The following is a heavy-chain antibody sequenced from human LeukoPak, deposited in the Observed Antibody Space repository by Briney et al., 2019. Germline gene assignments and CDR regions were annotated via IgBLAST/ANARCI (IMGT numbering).Heavy chain of an antibody. CDR3: AKMYRLVQGYYFDY. Sequence: GGSLRLSCAASGFTFSSYAMSWVRQAPGKGLEWVSAISGSGGGTYYADSVNGRFTISRDDSKNTLYLQMNSLRAEDTAVYYCAKMYRLVQGYYFDYWGQGTLVTVSS. CDR2: ISGSGGGT. V-gene: IGHV3-23*01. CDR1: GFTFSSYA. J-gene: IGHJ4*02. D-gene: IGHD6-19*01.